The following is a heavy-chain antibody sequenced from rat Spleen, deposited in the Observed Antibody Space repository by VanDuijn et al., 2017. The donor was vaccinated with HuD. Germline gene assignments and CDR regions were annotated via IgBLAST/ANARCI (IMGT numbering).Heavy chain of an antibody. D-gene: IGHD1-9*01. V-gene: IGHV5S13*01. CDR3: ARRGEYYGYRDYVMDA. Sequence: EVQLVESGGGLVQPGRSLKLACAASGFTFSNYYMAWVRQAPNKGLEWIASISTGGGNTYYRDSVKGRFTISRDNAKNTQYLQMDSLRSEDTATYYCARRGEYYGYRDYVMDAWGQGASVTVSS. CDR1: GFTFSNYY. CDR2: ISTGGGNT. J-gene: IGHJ4*01.